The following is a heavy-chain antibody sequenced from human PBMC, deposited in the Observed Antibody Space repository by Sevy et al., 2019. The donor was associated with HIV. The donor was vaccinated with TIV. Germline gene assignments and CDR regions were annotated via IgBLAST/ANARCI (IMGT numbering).Heavy chain of an antibody. J-gene: IGHJ2*01. CDR1: GFTVSSNY. CDR3: ARVSPPYYDFWSGYSEDWYFDL. Sequence: GGSLRLSCAASGFTVSSNYMSWVRQAPGKGLEWVSVIYSGGSTYYADSLKGRFTISRHNAKNTLYLQMNSLRAADTAVYYCARVSPPYYDFWSGYSEDWYFDLWGRGTLVTVSS. CDR2: IYSGGST. D-gene: IGHD3-3*01. V-gene: IGHV3-53*04.